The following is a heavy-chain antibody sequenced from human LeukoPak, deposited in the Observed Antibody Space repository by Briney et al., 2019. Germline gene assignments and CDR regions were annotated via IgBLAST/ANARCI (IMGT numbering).Heavy chain of an antibody. CDR2: FSAYNSKA. Sequence: APVKASCKASGSTLSSSGISAVPQAPRHQLRWRGWFSAYNSKANYAQKFQGRVTITTDTSTSTAYMELRSLRSDDTAVYYCARDGSSFCSGTSCYSGYYYYGMDVWGQGTTVTVSS. D-gene: IGHD2-2*01. V-gene: IGHV1-18*01. J-gene: IGHJ6*02. CDR3: ARDGSSFCSGTSCYSGYYYYGMDV. CDR1: GSTLSSSG.